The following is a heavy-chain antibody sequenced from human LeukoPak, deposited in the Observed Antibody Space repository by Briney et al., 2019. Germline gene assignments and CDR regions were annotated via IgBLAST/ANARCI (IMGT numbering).Heavy chain of an antibody. D-gene: IGHD4-17*01. J-gene: IGHJ1*01. Sequence: PSETLSLTCTVSGGSISSYYWSWIRQPPGKGLEWIGYIYYSGSTNYNPSLKSRVTISVDTSKNQFSLKLSSVTAADTAVYYCARRFGDYEHDGEGYFQHWGQGTLVTVSS. CDR3: ARRFGDYEHDGEGYFQH. CDR2: IYYSGST. CDR1: GGSISSYY. V-gene: IGHV4-59*01.